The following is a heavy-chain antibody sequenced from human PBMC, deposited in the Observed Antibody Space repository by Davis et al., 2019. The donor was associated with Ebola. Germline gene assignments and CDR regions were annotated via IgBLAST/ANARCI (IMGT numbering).Heavy chain of an antibody. CDR1: GYIFTSHW. D-gene: IGHD3-10*01. Sequence: GESLKISCYGSGYIFTSHWIGWVRQVPGKGLEWMGNIYPGDSDARYSPSFQGRVTVSADKSSNTAYLQWSSLKASDTAMYYCARLRSITRLTSFYYWGQGTLVTVSS. V-gene: IGHV5-51*01. J-gene: IGHJ4*02. CDR2: IYPGDSDA. CDR3: ARLRSITRLTSFYY.